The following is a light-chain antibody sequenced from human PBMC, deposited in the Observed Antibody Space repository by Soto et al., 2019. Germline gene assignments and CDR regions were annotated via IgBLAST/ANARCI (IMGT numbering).Light chain of an antibody. CDR1: QSVSSSY. CDR3: QQYGSSPRT. V-gene: IGKV3-20*01. Sequence: EIVLTQSPGTLSLSPGERATLSCRASQSVSSSYLAWYQQKPGQAPRLLIYGASSRATGIPDRFSGSGSGTGFTLAISRVEPEDFAVYYCQQYGSSPRTFGPGTKVDIK. CDR2: GAS. J-gene: IGKJ3*01.